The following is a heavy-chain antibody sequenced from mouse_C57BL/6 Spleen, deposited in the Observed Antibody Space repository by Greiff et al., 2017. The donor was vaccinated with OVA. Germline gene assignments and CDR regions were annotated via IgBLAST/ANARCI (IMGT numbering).Heavy chain of an antibody. V-gene: IGHV1-61*01. CDR2: IYPSDSET. Sequence: VQLQQPGAELVRPGSSVKLSCKASGYTFTSYWMDWVQQRPGQGLEWIGNIYPSDSETHYNQKFKDKATFTVDKSSSTAYKQLSSLTTEDYAGYYGARRDWAFDYWGQGTTLTVSS. J-gene: IGHJ2*01. CDR3: ARRDWAFDY. D-gene: IGHD4-1*01. CDR1: GYTFTSYW.